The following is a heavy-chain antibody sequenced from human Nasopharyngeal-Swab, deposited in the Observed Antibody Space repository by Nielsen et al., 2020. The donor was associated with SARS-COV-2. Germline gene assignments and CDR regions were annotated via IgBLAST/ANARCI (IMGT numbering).Heavy chain of an antibody. J-gene: IGHJ6*03. D-gene: IGHD2/OR15-2a*01. Sequence: VRQMPGKGLEWMRRIDPIDSHTNYRPSFEGHVTMSVDKYSSTAYLQWSSLKASDTAIYYCARQGTFMDVWGTGTTVTVSS. CDR3: ARQGTFMDV. V-gene: IGHV5-10-1*01. CDR2: IDPIDSHT.